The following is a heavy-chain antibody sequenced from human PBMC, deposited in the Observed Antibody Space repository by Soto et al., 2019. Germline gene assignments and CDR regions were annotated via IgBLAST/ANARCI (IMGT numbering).Heavy chain of an antibody. CDR2: IYSGGFT. CDR3: ARDPSTTGYYGLDV. V-gene: IGHV3-53*01. J-gene: IGHJ6*02. Sequence: GALRLSCAASGFTFKNYQMNWVRQAPGKGLEWVSVIYSGGFTYYPDSVKGRFTTIRDTSKNTVYLQMNSLRADDTAMYYCARDPSTTGYYGLDVWGQGTTVTVSS. CDR1: GFTFKNYQ.